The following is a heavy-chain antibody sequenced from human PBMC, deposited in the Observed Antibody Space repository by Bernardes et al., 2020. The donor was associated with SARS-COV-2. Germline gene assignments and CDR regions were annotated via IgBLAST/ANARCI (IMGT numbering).Heavy chain of an antibody. V-gene: IGHV3-30*01. CDR2: ISFDGTNI. J-gene: IGHJ4*02. CDR1: GFIFSSYA. Sequence: GGSLRLSCAASGFIFSSYAVHWVRQAPGKGLQWVAVISFDGTNIYYANSVKGRFTISRDNSKNTLYLQMNSLKAEDTAVYYCAKDGSNSSRGAFDHWGQGTLVTVSS. D-gene: IGHD6-6*01. CDR3: AKDGSNSSRGAFDH.